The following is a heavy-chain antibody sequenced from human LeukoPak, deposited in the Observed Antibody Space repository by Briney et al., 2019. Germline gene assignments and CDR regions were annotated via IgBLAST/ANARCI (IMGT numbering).Heavy chain of an antibody. D-gene: IGHD3-9*01. J-gene: IGHJ5*02. Sequence: KPSETLSLTCTVSGGSISSYYWSWIRQPAGKGLEWIGRIYTSGSTNYNPSLKSRVTMSVDTSKNQFSLKLSSVTAAETAVYYCARGRYGLNFNWFDPWGQGTLVTVSS. V-gene: IGHV4-4*07. CDR2: IYTSGST. CDR3: ARGRYGLNFNWFDP. CDR1: GGSISSYY.